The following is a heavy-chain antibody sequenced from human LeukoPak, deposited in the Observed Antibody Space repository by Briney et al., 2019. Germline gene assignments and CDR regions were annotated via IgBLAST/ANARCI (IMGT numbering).Heavy chain of an antibody. J-gene: IGHJ3*02. V-gene: IGHV3-21*01. Sequence: GGSLRLSCAASGFTFSSYWMHWVRQAPGKGLVWVSAISGSGGSTYYADSVKGRFTISRDNAKNSLYLQMNSLRAEDTAVYYCARVYYDILTGYYPRSAFDIWGQGTMVTVSS. CDR2: ISGSGGST. D-gene: IGHD3-9*01. CDR1: GFTFSSYW. CDR3: ARVYYDILTGYYPRSAFDI.